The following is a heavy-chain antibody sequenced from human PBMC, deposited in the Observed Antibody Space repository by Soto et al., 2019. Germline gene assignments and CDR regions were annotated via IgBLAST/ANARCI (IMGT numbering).Heavy chain of an antibody. CDR3: VRGHVRGNDRHFDY. V-gene: IGHV3-74*01. Sequence: EVQLAESGGGLVQPGGSLRLSCAASGFTFSSHWMHWVRQAPGKGLVWVSRIIGDGNEITYADSVKGRFAISRDNAKNTVILQMNSLRDEDTAVYYSVRGHVRGNDRHFDYWGQGTLVTVSS. J-gene: IGHJ4*02. CDR1: GFTFSSHW. D-gene: IGHD3-16*02. CDR2: IIGDGNEI.